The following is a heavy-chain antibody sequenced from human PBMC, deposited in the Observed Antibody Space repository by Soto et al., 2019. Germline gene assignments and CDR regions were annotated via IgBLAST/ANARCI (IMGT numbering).Heavy chain of an antibody. J-gene: IGHJ1*01. CDR3: ARGFYGSGRYPPPAEYFQH. CDR1: GYTFTSYY. D-gene: IGHD3-10*01. Sequence: ASVKVSCKASGYTFTSYYMHWVRQAPGQGLEWMGIINPSGGSTSYAQKFQGRVTMARDTSTSTVYMELSSLRSEDTAVYYCARGFYGSGRYPPPAEYFQHWGQGTLVTVSS. CDR2: INPSGGST. V-gene: IGHV1-46*03.